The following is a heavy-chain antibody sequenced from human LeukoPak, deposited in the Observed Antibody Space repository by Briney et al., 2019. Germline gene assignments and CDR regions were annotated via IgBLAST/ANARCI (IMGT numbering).Heavy chain of an antibody. D-gene: IGHD6-19*01. J-gene: IGHJ4*02. CDR3: ARRNDIAVAGGFDY. Sequence: SETLSLTCTASGGSISSSNYYWGWIRQPPGKGLEWIGSISYIGSTFYNPSLKSRVTVSVDTSKTQFSLKLSSVTAADTAVYYCARRNDIAVAGGFDYWGQGTLVTVSS. CDR2: ISYIGST. CDR1: GGSISSSNYY. V-gene: IGHV4-39*01.